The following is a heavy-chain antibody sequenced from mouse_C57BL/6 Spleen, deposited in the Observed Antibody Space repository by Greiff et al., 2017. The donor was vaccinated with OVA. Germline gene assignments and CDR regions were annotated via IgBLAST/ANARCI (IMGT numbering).Heavy chain of an antibody. CDR1: GFTFSDYY. V-gene: IGHV5-12*01. CDR3: ARPGSGYVGWFAY. CDR2: ISNGGGST. Sequence: EVMLVESGGGLVQPGGSLKLSCAASGFTFSDYYMYWVRQTPEKRLEWVAYISNGGGSTYYPDTVKGRFTISRDNAKNTLYLQMSRLKSEDTAMYYCARPGSGYVGWFAYWGQGTLVTVSA. J-gene: IGHJ3*01. D-gene: IGHD3-2*02.